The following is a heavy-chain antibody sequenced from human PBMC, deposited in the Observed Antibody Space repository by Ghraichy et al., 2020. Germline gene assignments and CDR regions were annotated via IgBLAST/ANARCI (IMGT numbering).Heavy chain of an antibody. J-gene: IGHJ3*02. CDR3: ARGYSTTDAFDT. Sequence: GGSLRLSCAASGFTFSSYSMNWVRQAPGKGLEWVSYIIDRSRIHYADSVKGRCTISRDNVRKSLYLQMKSLRDEDTAVYYCARGYSTTDAFDTWCQGPMVTVSS. V-gene: IGHV3-48*02. D-gene: IGHD2-15*01. CDR1: GFTFSSYS. CDR2: IIDRSRI.